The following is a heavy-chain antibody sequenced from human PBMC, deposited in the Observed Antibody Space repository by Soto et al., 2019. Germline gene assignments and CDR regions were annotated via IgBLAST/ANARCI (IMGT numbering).Heavy chain of an antibody. CDR3: VRDFGSSSEGGMDV. J-gene: IGHJ6*02. Sequence: HPGGSLTLSCPASGFTVGSNYISWVRQAPGKGLEWVSVIYSGGITFYADTVKVRFTISRDNSKNTLYLQMNNLRGEDTAVYYCVRDFGSSSEGGMDVWGQGTTVTVSS. CDR1: GFTVGSNY. CDR2: IYSGGIT. D-gene: IGHD6-6*01. V-gene: IGHV3-53*01.